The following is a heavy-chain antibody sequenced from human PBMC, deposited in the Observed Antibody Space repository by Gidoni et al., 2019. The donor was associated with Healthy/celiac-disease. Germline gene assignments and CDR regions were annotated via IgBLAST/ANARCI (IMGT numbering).Heavy chain of an antibody. J-gene: IGHJ4*02. V-gene: IGHV1-69*01. D-gene: IGHD4-17*01. Sequence: QVQLVQSGAEVKKPGSSVKVSCKASGGTFSSYAISWVRQAPGQGLELMGGIIPIFGTANYAQKFQGRVTITADESTSTAYMELSSLRSEDTAVYYCARDHPGGDYGDYVLDYWGQGTLVTVSS. CDR3: ARDHPGGDYGDYVLDY. CDR1: GGTFSSYA. CDR2: IIPIFGTA.